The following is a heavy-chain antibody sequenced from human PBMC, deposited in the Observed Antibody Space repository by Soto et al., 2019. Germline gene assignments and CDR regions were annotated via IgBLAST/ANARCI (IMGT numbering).Heavy chain of an antibody. CDR3: AKGRSYYYYYGVDV. J-gene: IGHJ6*02. V-gene: IGHV3-23*01. CDR2: IIDSGGST. Sequence: PGGSLRLSCAASGFTFSSCAMGWVRQAPGKELKWVSDIIDSGGSTYYADSVKGRFTISRDNSKSTLYLQMNSLRAEDTALYYCAKGRSYYYYYGVDVWGQGTTVTVS. CDR1: GFTFSSCA.